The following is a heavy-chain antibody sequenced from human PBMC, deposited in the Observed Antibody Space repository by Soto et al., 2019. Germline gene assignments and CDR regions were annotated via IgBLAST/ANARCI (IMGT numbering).Heavy chain of an antibody. D-gene: IGHD2-15*01. Sequence: QVQLVESGGGLVKPGGSLRLSCAASGFTFSDYYISWIRQAPGKGLEWVSYISSSGTIIYLADSVKGRFTISRDNAKNSLFLQMNSLRAEDTAVYYCARGKSIFYGMDVWGQGTTVTVSS. CDR3: ARGKSIFYGMDV. CDR2: ISSSGTII. V-gene: IGHV3-11*01. J-gene: IGHJ6*02. CDR1: GFTFSDYY.